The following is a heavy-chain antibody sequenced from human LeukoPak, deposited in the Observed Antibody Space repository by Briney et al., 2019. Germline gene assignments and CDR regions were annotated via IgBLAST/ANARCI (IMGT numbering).Heavy chain of an antibody. CDR1: GGSFSNYY. CDR2: VHPYGHS. Sequence: SETLSLTCAVYGGSFSNYYWSWIRHPPGKGLEGIGEVHPYGHSNYNPSLESRVTISIDRSKNQLSLKIGSVTAADTAVYYCSRGRDQSKTGDFWGQGTLVTVSS. J-gene: IGHJ4*02. V-gene: IGHV4-34*01. CDR3: SRGRDQSKTGDF. D-gene: IGHD5-24*01.